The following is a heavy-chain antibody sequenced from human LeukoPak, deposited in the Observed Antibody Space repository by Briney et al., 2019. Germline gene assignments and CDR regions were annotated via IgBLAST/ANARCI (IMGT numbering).Heavy chain of an antibody. Sequence: PSETLSLTCTVSGGSISSYYWSWIRQPPGKGLEWIGYIYYSGSTNYNPSLKSRVTISVDTSKNQFSLKLSSVTAADTAVHYCARSDYYDSSGYYYLFGYWGQGTLVTVSS. D-gene: IGHD3-22*01. V-gene: IGHV4-59*01. CDR1: GGSISSYY. J-gene: IGHJ4*02. CDR3: ARSDYYDSSGYYYLFGY. CDR2: IYYSGST.